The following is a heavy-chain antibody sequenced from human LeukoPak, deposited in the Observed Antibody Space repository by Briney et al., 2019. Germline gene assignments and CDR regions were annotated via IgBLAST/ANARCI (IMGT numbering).Heavy chain of an antibody. J-gene: IGHJ4*02. D-gene: IGHD6-13*01. V-gene: IGHV3-30*03. CDR3: ARDQGTSAAGGAKGRFDN. Sequence: GGSLRLSCAASGFPFSNYGMHWVRQAPGKGLEGRAVITYNGNNKYYVDSVKGRFTISRDNSKNTLYLHMSSLRAEDTAVYYCARDQGTSAAGGAKGRFDNWGQGTPVTVSS. CDR1: GFPFSNYG. CDR2: ITYNGNNK.